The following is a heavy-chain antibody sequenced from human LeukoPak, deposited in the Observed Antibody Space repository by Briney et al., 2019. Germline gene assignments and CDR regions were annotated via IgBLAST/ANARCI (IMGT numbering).Heavy chain of an antibody. D-gene: IGHD5-24*01. Sequence: SETLSLTCSMSTESMRSYYRSWIRQPAGKGLEFLGRIHVSGSTKYNPSLRGRITMSVDMSKKLFSLKLNSVTAADTAVYYCARGDGYTYSLDYWGQGTLVTVSS. V-gene: IGHV4-4*07. CDR1: TESMRSYY. CDR2: IHVSGST. CDR3: ARGDGYTYSLDY. J-gene: IGHJ4*02.